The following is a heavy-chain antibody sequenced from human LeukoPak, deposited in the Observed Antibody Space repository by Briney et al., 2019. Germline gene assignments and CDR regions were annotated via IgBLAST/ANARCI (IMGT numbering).Heavy chain of an antibody. D-gene: IGHD1-26*01. CDR3: ATQWELQSSAFDI. Sequence: ASVKVSCKVSRYTLTELSMHWVRQAPGKGLEWMGGFDPEDGETIYAQKFQGRVTMTENTSTDTAYMELSSLRSEDTAVYYCATQWELQSSAFDIWGQGTMVTVSS. CDR2: FDPEDGET. V-gene: IGHV1-24*01. J-gene: IGHJ3*02. CDR1: RYTLTELS.